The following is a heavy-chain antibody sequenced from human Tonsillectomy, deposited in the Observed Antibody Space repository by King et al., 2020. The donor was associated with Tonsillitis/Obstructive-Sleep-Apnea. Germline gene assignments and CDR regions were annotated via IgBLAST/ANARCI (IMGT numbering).Heavy chain of an antibody. CDR1: GFTFSSYA. J-gene: IGHJ6*02. Sequence: VQLVESGGGVVQPGRSLRLSCAASGFTFSSYAMHWVRQAPGKGLEWVAVMSYDGSNKYYADSVKGRFTISRDNSKNTLYLQMNSLRGEDTAVYYCARAIGNYYDGSDYRYYNGMDVWGQGTTVTVSS. CDR2: MSYDGSNK. V-gene: IGHV3-30*04. CDR3: ARAIGNYYDGSDYRYYNGMDV. D-gene: IGHD3-22*01.